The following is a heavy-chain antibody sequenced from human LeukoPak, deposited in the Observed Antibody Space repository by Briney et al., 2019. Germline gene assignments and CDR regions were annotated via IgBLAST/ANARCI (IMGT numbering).Heavy chain of an antibody. CDR1: GFTFSTFS. D-gene: IGHD3-10*01. Sequence: GGSLRLSCAASGFTFSTFSMNWVRQAPGKGPEWVAYISSSGSTTYYADSVKGRFAISRDNAKNSLYLQMNSLRAEDTALYYCVRRGLILTEYLERWGQGTLVIVSS. CDR2: ISSSGSTT. V-gene: IGHV3-48*04. J-gene: IGHJ1*01. CDR3: VRRGLILTEYLER.